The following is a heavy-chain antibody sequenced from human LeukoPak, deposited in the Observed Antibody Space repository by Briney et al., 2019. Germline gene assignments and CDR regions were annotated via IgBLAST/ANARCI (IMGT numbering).Heavy chain of an antibody. CDR3: ARDALPNAVRTWFDP. CDR2: ISAYNGNT. Sequence: ASVKVSCKASGYTFTTYGISWVRQAPGQGLEWMGWISAYNGNTKYAQKFQGRVTMTRDTSISTAYMELSRLRSDDTAVYYCARDALPNAVRTWFDPWGQGTLVTVSS. CDR1: GYTFTTYG. V-gene: IGHV1-18*01. D-gene: IGHD4-17*01. J-gene: IGHJ5*02.